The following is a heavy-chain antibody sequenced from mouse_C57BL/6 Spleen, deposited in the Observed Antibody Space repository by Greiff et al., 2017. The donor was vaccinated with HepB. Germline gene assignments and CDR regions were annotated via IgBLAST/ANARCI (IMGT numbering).Heavy chain of an antibody. Sequence: VQLHQSGPELVKPGASVKISCKASGYTFTDYYMNWVKQSHGKSLEWIGDINPNNGGTSYNQKFKGKATLTVDKSSSTAYMELRSLTSEDSAVYYCARGDYLDYWGQGTTLTVSS. CDR3: ARGDYLDY. CDR1: GYTFTDYY. J-gene: IGHJ2*01. CDR2: INPNNGGT. V-gene: IGHV1-26*01. D-gene: IGHD2-13*01.